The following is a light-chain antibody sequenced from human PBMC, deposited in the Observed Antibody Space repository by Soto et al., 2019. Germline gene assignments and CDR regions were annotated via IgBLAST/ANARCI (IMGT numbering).Light chain of an antibody. CDR2: STN. J-gene: IGLJ3*02. CDR1: SGSVSTSYY. Sequence: QTVVTQEPSFSVSPGGTVTLTCGLSSGSVSTSYYPSWYQQTPGQAPRTLIDSTNTRSSGVPDRFSGSILENKAALTITGAQADDESDYYCVLYMGSGIRVFGGGTKVTVL. V-gene: IGLV8-61*01. CDR3: VLYMGSGIRV.